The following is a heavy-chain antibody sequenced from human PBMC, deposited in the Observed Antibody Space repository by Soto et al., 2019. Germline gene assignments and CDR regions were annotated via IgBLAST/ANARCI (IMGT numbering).Heavy chain of an antibody. J-gene: IGHJ1*01. V-gene: IGHV1-18*04. CDR2: ISPYNGNT. Sequence: QIQLVQSAAEVKKPGASVKVSCKTSGYTFVSYGISWVRQAPGQGLEWMGWISPYNGNTNFAQRFRGRVTLTTDTYPDIVYMDLGSLNSDDTAVYYCARDQNFFDSSGYYEHWGQGTLITVSS. CDR1: GYTFVSYG. D-gene: IGHD3-22*01. CDR3: ARDQNFFDSSGYYEH.